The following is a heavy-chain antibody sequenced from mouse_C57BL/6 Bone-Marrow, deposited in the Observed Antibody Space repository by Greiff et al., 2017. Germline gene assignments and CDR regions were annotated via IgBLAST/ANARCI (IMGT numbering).Heavy chain of an antibody. CDR3: ARDSNRYAMDY. V-gene: IGHV5-4*01. J-gene: IGHJ4*01. Sequence: VQLQKSGAELVKPGGSLKLSCAASGFTFSSYAMSWVRQTPEQSLEWVATISAGGSYTYYPDNVKGRFTISRDNAKNNRYLQMSHLKSEDTAMYYCARDSNRYAMDYWGQGTSVTVSS. CDR1: GFTFSSYA. D-gene: IGHD2-5*01. CDR2: ISAGGSYT.